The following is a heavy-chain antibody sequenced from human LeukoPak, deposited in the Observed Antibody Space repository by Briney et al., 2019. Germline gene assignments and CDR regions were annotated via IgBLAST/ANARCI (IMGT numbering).Heavy chain of an antibody. CDR1: GGSISSGGYY. V-gene: IGHV4-31*03. CDR2: IYYSGST. J-gene: IGHJ4*02. CDR3: AIYCTNGVCYKGGDY. Sequence: SQTLSLTCTVSGGSISSGGYYWSWIRQHPGAGLEWIGYIYYSGSTYYNPSLKSRVTISVDTSKNQFSLKLSSVTAADTAVYYCAIYCTNGVCYKGGDYWGQGTLVTVSS. D-gene: IGHD2-8*01.